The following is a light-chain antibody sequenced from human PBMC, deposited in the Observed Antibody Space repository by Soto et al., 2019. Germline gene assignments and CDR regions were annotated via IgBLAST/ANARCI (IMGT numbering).Light chain of an antibody. Sequence: QSVLTQPASVSGSPGQSITISCTGTSSDVGGYNYVSWYQQHPGEVPKLIIFNVNNRPSGVSNRFSGSKSGNTASLTISGLQAEDEADYYCSSFTSSNTYVFGTGTKLTVL. J-gene: IGLJ1*01. V-gene: IGLV2-14*01. CDR2: NVN. CDR3: SSFTSSNTYV. CDR1: SSDVGGYNY.